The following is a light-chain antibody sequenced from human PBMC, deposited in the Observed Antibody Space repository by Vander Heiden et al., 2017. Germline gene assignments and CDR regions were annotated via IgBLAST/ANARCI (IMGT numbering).Light chain of an antibody. V-gene: IGKV1-39*01. J-gene: IGKJ1*01. Sequence: IQVTHSPSSLSASVGDRVTITCRASQSISSYLNWYQQKPARAPKLLIYAASSLQSGVPSRFSGSGSGTDFTLTISSLQPEDFATYYCQQSYSTPRTFGQGTKVEIK. CDR2: AAS. CDR3: QQSYSTPRT. CDR1: QSISSY.